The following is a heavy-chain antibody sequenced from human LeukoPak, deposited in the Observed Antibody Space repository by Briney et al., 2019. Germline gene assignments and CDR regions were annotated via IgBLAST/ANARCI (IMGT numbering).Heavy chain of an antibody. CDR1: GFTFSSYS. Sequence: PGRSLRLSCAASGFTFSSYSMDWVRQAPGKGLEWVSSISSSSSYIYYADSVRGRFTISRDNAKNSLYLQINSLRAEDTAVYYCARVQYYYDSSGYYVYYFDYWGQGTLVTVSS. J-gene: IGHJ4*02. CDR2: ISSSSSYI. CDR3: ARVQYYYDSSGYYVYYFDY. V-gene: IGHV3-21*01. D-gene: IGHD3-22*01.